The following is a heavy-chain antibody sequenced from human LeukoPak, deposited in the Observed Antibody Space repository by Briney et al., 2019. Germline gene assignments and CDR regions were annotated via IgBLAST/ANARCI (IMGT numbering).Heavy chain of an antibody. V-gene: IGHV4-31*03. CDR3: ARESTTGWYGRGGFDI. Sequence: PSQTLSLTCTVSGGSISGDTYYWDWIRQHPGKGLEWIGYIYYTGSTYSNPSLKSRVTVSLDTPKNQFSLRLTSVTAADTAVYYCARESTTGWYGRGGFDIWGRGTMVTVSS. J-gene: IGHJ3*02. CDR2: IYYTGST. CDR1: GGSISGDTYY. D-gene: IGHD6-19*01.